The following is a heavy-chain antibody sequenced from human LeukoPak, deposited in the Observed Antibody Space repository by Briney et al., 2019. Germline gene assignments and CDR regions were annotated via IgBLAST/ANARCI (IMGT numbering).Heavy chain of an antibody. J-gene: IGHJ4*02. CDR1: GFNFDDHA. Sequence: GGSLRLSCAASGFNFDDHAMHWVRQPPGGGVLGVSLVSGDGSVTHYADSVKGRFTASRDNNKNSLYLQMDSLTTEGAAFYYCAKDQYTSGWFTWFDFWGRGTLVTVSS. D-gene: IGHD6-19*01. CDR2: VSGDGSVT. CDR3: AKDQYTSGWFTWFDF. V-gene: IGHV3-43*02.